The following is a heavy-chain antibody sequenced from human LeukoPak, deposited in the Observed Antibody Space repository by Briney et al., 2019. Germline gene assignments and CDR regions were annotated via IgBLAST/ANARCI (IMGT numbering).Heavy chain of an antibody. D-gene: IGHD5-18*01. CDR2: IYHSGST. V-gene: IGHV4-38-2*02. Sequence: SETLSLTCAVSGYSISSGYYWGWIRQPPGKGLEWIGSIYHSGSTYYNPSLKSRVTISVDTSKNQFSLKLSSVTAADTAVYYCAREAVYSLAYFDLWGRGTLVTVSS. CDR1: GYSISSGYY. CDR3: AREAVYSLAYFDL. J-gene: IGHJ2*01.